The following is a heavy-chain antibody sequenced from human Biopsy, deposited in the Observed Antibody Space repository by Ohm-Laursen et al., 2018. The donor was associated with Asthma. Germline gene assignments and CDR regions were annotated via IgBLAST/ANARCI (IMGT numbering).Heavy chain of an antibody. D-gene: IGHD2-2*01. J-gene: IGHJ4*02. CDR1: GFTFSSYG. V-gene: IGHV3-23*01. CDR2: ITGSGGGT. Sequence: SLRLSCAATGFTFSSYGMHWVRQAPGKGLEWVSSITGSGGGTYYADSMEGRFTISRDNYNMVFLHMNYLRAEDTAVYYCAREGHEYCSSTSCASFDYWGQGTLVTVSS. CDR3: AREGHEYCSSTSCASFDY.